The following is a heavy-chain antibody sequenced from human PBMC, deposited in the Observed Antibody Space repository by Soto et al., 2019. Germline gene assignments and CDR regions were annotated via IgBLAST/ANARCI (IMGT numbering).Heavy chain of an antibody. Sequence: SETLSLTCTVSGGSIRSSANYWGWIRQPPGKDLEWIGCIDYSGSTYYNPSLKSRVTISVDTSKNQFSLKLSSVTAADTAVYYCARVPLGRYSLNFDYWGQGTLVTVSS. V-gene: IGHV4-39*07. CDR2: IDYSGST. J-gene: IGHJ4*02. CDR3: ARVPLGRYSLNFDY. CDR1: GGSIRSSANY. D-gene: IGHD5-18*01.